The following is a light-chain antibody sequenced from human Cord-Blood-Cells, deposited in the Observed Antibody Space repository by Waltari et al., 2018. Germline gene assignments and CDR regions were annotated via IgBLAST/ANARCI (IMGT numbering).Light chain of an antibody. Sequence: QSALTQPASVSGSPGQSITISCTGTSSDVGGYNYVSWYQQHPGKAPKLMIYDVSKRPSGVSNRCSGSKSGNPASLTMSGLQAEDEADDYCSSYTSSSNWVFGGGTKLTVL. CDR2: DVS. CDR3: SSYTSSSNWV. V-gene: IGLV2-14*01. J-gene: IGLJ3*02. CDR1: SSDVGGYNY.